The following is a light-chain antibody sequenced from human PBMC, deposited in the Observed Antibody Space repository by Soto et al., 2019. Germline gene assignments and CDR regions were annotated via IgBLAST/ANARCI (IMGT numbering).Light chain of an antibody. CDR3: QHYNSYSEA. CDR2: KAS. CDR1: QTISSW. V-gene: IGKV1-5*03. Sequence: DIQMTQSPSTLSGSVGGRFTITCRARQTISSWLAWYQQTPGKAPKLLIYKASTLKSGVPSRFSGSGSGTEFTLTISSLQPDDFATYYCQHYNSYSEAFGQGTKVDI. J-gene: IGKJ1*01.